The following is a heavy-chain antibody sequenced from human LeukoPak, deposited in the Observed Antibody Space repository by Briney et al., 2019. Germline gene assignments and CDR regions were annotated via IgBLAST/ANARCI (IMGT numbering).Heavy chain of an antibody. CDR3: AKGQRITIFGVVDYFDY. Sequence: QPGGSLRLSCAASGFTFSSYAMSWVRQAPGKGLEWVSAISGSGGSTYYADSVKGRFTISRDNSKNTLYLQMNSLRAEDTAVCYCAKGQRITIFGVVDYFDYWGQGTLVTVSS. CDR2: ISGSGGST. J-gene: IGHJ4*02. CDR1: GFTFSSYA. V-gene: IGHV3-23*01. D-gene: IGHD3-3*01.